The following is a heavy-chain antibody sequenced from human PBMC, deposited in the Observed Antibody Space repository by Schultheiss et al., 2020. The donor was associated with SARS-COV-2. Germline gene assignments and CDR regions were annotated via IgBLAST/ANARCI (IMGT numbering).Heavy chain of an antibody. V-gene: IGHV3-48*03. CDR2: ISSSGSKV. Sequence: GGSLRLSCAASGFTFSSYEMNWVRQAPGKGLEWASYISSSGSKVYYADSVKGRFTISRDNAKNSLYLQMNSLRAEDTAVYYCARGLGSSWYEGDWFDPWGQGTLVTVSS. CDR1: GFTFSSYE. D-gene: IGHD6-13*01. CDR3: ARGLGSSWYEGDWFDP. J-gene: IGHJ5*02.